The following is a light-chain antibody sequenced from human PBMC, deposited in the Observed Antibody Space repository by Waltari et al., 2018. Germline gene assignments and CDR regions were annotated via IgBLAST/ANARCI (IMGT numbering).Light chain of an antibody. V-gene: IGKV3-20*01. J-gene: IGKJ2*01. CDR3: QQYGRSPPT. Sequence: IALTQSPGTLSLSPGERATLPCRASQSVRDNYLAWYQQKPGQAPRLLIHGASSRATGIPDRFSGSGSGTDFTLTISRLGPEDFAVYHCQQYGRSPPTFGQGTKLEI. CDR2: GAS. CDR1: QSVRDNY.